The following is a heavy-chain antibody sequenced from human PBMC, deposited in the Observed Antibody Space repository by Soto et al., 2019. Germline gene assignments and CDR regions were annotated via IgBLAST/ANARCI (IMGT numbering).Heavy chain of an antibody. V-gene: IGHV4-34*01. CDR2: INHSGST. Sequence: SETLSLTCAVYGGSFSGYYWSWIRQPPGEGLEWIGEINHSGSTNYNPSLKSRVTISVDTSKNQFSLKLSSVTTADTAVYYCARGRIVVVPAAAGCWFDPWGQGTLVTVSS. CDR1: GGSFSGYY. D-gene: IGHD2-2*01. CDR3: ARGRIVVVPAAAGCWFDP. J-gene: IGHJ5*02.